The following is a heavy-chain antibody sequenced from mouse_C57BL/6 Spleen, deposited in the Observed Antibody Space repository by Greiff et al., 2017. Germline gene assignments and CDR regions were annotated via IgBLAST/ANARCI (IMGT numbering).Heavy chain of an antibody. CDR2: ISSGSSTI. Sequence: EVNLVESGGGLVKPGGSLKLSCAASGFTFSDYGMHWVRQAPEKGLEWVAYISSGSSTIYYADTVKGRFTISRDNAKNTLFLQMTSLRSEDTALYYWASRNWDVRYFDVWGTGTTVTVAS. J-gene: IGHJ1*03. CDR1: GFTFSDYG. D-gene: IGHD4-1*02. V-gene: IGHV5-17*01. CDR3: ASRNWDVRYFDV.